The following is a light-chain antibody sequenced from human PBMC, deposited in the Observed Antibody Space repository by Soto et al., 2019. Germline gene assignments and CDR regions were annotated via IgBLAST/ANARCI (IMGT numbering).Light chain of an antibody. CDR3: QSYDSSLRDYV. J-gene: IGLJ1*01. V-gene: IGLV1-40*01. CDR1: SSNIGAGYD. CDR2: GNS. Sequence: QAVVTQPPSVSGAPGQRVTISCTGSSSNIGAGYDVHWYQQLPGTAPKLLIYGNSNRPSGVPDRFSGSKSGTSASLAITGLQAEDEADYYCQSYDSSLRDYVFGTGTKLTVL.